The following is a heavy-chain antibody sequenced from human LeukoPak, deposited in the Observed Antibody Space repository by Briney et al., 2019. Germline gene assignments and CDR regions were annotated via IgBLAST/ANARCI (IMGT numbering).Heavy chain of an antibody. Sequence: GGSLRLSCAASGFTFSSSDMDWVRQAPGKGLEWVASISSSSSLIYYTDSVKGRFTISRDNAKNSLYLQMNSLRDEDTAMYYCASRSTYLDYWGQGTLVTVSS. D-gene: IGHD5/OR15-5a*01. CDR3: ASRSTYLDY. CDR2: ISSSSSLI. CDR1: GFTFSSSD. J-gene: IGHJ4*02. V-gene: IGHV3-21*01.